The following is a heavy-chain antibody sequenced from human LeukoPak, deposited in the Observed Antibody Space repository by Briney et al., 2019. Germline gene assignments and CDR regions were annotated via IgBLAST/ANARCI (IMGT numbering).Heavy chain of an antibody. D-gene: IGHD6-13*01. CDR3: ARRSSSSWYFDY. V-gene: IGHV5-51*01. CDR2: IHPGDSDT. Sequence: LGESLKISCKGFGYSFTSYWIGWVRQMPGRGLEWMGIIHPGDSDTRYSPSFQGQVTISVDKSISTAYLQWSSLKASDTAMYYCARRSSSSWYFDYWGQGTLVTVSS. J-gene: IGHJ4*02. CDR1: GYSFTSYW.